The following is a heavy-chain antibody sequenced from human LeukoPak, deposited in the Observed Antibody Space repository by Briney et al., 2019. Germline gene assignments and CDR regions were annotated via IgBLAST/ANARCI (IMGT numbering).Heavy chain of an antibody. CDR3: AKDLDYYDSSGSRGRLDY. Sequence: GGSLRLSCAASGFIFSDCYMSWIRQAPGKGLEWVSYISSSGTTIYYAESVKGRFTISRDNSKNTLYLQMNSLRAEDTAVYYCAKDLDYYDSSGSRGRLDYWGQGTLVIVSS. CDR2: ISSSGTTI. V-gene: IGHV3-11*04. J-gene: IGHJ4*02. D-gene: IGHD3-22*01. CDR1: GFIFSDCY.